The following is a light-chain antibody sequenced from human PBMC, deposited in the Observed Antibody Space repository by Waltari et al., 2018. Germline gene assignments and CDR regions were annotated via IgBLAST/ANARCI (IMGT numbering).Light chain of an antibody. Sequence: EIVLTQSPGTLSLSPGERATLACRASQSVGRSLAWYQQKPGQAPRLLIYDASRRATGIPDRFSGSGSGTDFSLTISTLEPEDFAVYYCQHYVRLPATFVQGTKVEI. V-gene: IGKV3-20*01. CDR1: QSVGRS. CDR3: QHYVRLPAT. CDR2: DAS. J-gene: IGKJ1*01.